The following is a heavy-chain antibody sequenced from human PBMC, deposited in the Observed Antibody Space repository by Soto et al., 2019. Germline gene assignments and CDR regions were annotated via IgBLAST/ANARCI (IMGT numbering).Heavy chain of an antibody. J-gene: IGHJ4*02. V-gene: IGHV1-18*01. CDR2: SSAYNGDT. Sequence: QVQLAQSGGEVKKPGASVKVSCKASGYTFADSGISWVRQAPGQGLEWLGWSSAYNGDTEYAQKFQGRVTMTTDTSTSTAYMELRSLTSDDTAVYYCARVRAAALVPFDFWGQGTLVTASS. D-gene: IGHD2-2*01. CDR1: GYTFADSG. CDR3: ARVRAAALVPFDF.